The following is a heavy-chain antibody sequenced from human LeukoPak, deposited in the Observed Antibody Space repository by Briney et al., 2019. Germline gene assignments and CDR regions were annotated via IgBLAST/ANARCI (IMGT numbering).Heavy chain of an antibody. CDR2: IYNSGSS. CDR3: ARVSHDSGGVEYFQN. D-gene: IGHD4-23*01. V-gene: IGHV4-30-4*08. J-gene: IGHJ1*01. Sequence: SETLSLTCTVSGGSINSGGYYWSWIRQHPGKGLEWIGYIYNSGSSYYNPSLKSRVIISVDTSKNQFSLKLRSVTAADTAVYYCARVSHDSGGVEYFQNWGQGTLVTVSS. CDR1: GGSINSGGYY.